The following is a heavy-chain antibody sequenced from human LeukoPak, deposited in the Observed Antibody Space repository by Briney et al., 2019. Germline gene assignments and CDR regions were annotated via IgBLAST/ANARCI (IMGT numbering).Heavy chain of an antibody. CDR2: ISYSGANS. V-gene: IGHV3-23*01. D-gene: IGHD3-16*02. Sequence: GGSLRLSCAASGFTFSGSAMSWVRQAPGEGLEWVSLISYSGANSYYTDSVRGRFTISRDNSKDTLFLQMNSLRAEDTAIYYCVGDMQLSTWGLGTMVTVSS. CDR1: GFTFSGSA. J-gene: IGHJ3*01. CDR3: VGDMQLST.